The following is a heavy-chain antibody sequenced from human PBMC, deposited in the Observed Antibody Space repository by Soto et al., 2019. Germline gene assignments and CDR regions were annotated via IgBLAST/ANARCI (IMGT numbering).Heavy chain of an antibody. CDR1: GYTFASCY. J-gene: IGHJ5*02. V-gene: IGHV1-18*01. CDR2: ISPFNGQT. Sequence: ASVKVSCKASGYTFASCYITWMRQAPGRGPEWVGWISPFNGQTNYAQKFQGRVTMTTDTSTSTVYMDLRSLRPDDTAVYYCARGGGAHYRFDPWGQGTLVTVSS. CDR3: ARGGGAHYRFDP. D-gene: IGHD1-26*01.